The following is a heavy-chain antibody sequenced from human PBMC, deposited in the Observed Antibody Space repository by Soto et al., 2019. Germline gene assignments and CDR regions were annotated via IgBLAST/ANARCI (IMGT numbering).Heavy chain of an antibody. CDR2: INPNNGGT. J-gene: IGHJ4*02. D-gene: IGHD2-15*01. V-gene: IGHV1-2*02. Sequence: GASVKVSCKSSGYTFTGHYLHWVRQAPGQGLEWMGWINPNNGGTNYPQKFQDRVTMTRDTSISTAYMELSRLRSDDTAVYYCAKEVGAGGPFDYWGQGTLVTVSS. CDR1: GYTFTGHY. CDR3: AKEVGAGGPFDY.